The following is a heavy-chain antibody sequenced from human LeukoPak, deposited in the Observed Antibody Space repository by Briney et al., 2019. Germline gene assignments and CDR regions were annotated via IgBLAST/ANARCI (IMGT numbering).Heavy chain of an antibody. CDR1: GFTFSSYA. J-gene: IGHJ4*02. CDR3: AKDGRPFQPLDPYFDY. CDR2: ISYDGSNK. V-gene: IGHV3-30-3*01. Sequence: GGSLRLSCAASGFTFSSYAMHWVRQAPGKGLEWVAVISYDGSNKYYADSVKGRFTISRDNSKNTLYLQMNSLRAEDTAVYYCAKDGRPFQPLDPYFDYWGQGTMVTVSS. D-gene: IGHD1-1*01.